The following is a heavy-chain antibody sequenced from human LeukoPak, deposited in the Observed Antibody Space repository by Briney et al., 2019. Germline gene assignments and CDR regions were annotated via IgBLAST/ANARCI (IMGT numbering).Heavy chain of an antibody. V-gene: IGHV1-2*06. J-gene: IGHJ4*02. CDR2: INPNSGGT. CDR1: AYTFTGYY. Sequence: ASVKVSCKASAYTFTGYYMHWVRQAPGQGLEWMGRINPNSGGTNYAQKFPGRVTMTRDTSISTAYMELSRLRFDDTAVYYCARAWYYYDSSGYYQTDYWGQGTLVTVSS. CDR3: ARAWYYYDSSGYYQTDY. D-gene: IGHD3-22*01.